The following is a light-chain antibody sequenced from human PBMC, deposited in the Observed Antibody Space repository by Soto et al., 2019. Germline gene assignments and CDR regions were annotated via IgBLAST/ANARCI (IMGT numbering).Light chain of an antibody. CDR2: DAS. J-gene: IGKJ4*01. CDR1: QSVSSNY. V-gene: IGKV3-11*01. CDR3: QQRSTPLT. Sequence: EIVLTQSPGTLSLSPGERATLSCRASQSVSSNYLAWYQQKPGQAPRLLIYDASNRATGIPARFSGSGSGTDFTLTISSLEPGDFAVYYCQQRSTPLTFGGGTKVDI.